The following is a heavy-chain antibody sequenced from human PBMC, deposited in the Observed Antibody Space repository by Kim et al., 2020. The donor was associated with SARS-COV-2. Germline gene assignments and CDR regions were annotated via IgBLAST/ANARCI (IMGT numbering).Heavy chain of an antibody. CDR3: AKATIFGVVWGSFDY. CDR1: GFTFGDYA. J-gene: IGHJ4*02. D-gene: IGHD3-3*01. Sequence: GGSLRLSCAASGFTFGDYAMHWVRQAPGKGLEWVSGISWNSGSIGYADSVKGRFTISRDNAKNSLYLQMNSLRAEDTALYYCAKATIFGVVWGSFDYWGQGTLVTVSS. V-gene: IGHV3-9*01. CDR2: ISWNSGSI.